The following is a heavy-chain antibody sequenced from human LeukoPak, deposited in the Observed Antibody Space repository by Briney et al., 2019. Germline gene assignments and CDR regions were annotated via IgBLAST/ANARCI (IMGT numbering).Heavy chain of an antibody. CDR3: ARREVGATGGYYFDY. Sequence: GESLKISCKGSGYSFSSYWIAWVRHMPGKDLEWMGIIHPGNSETTYNPSFQGQVTMSADKSITTAYLQWSSLKASDTAMYYCARREVGATGGYYFDYWGQGTLVTVSS. CDR2: IHPGNSET. CDR1: GYSFSSYW. J-gene: IGHJ4*02. V-gene: IGHV5-51*01. D-gene: IGHD1-26*01.